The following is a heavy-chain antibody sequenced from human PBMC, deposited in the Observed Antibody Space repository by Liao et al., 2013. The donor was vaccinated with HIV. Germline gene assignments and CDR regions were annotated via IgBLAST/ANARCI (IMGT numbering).Heavy chain of an antibody. CDR2: IYYSGST. Sequence: QLQLQESGPGLVKPSETLSLTCTVSGGSISSSAYYWGWIRQPPGKGLEWIGSIYYSGSTYYKSSLKSRVTMSIDRSRSQFSLRLRSVSAADTAVYYCARRIHGRDWYFDLWAVAPGHCLL. CDR3: ARRIHGRDWYFDL. V-gene: IGHV4-39*07. J-gene: IGHJ2*01. CDR1: GGSISSSAYY. D-gene: IGHD5-18*01.